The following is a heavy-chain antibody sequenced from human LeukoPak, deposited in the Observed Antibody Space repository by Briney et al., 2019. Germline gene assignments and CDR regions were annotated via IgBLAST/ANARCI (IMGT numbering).Heavy chain of an antibody. CDR2: TYYRSKWYN. D-gene: IGHD3-10*01. J-gene: IGHJ5*02. Sequence: SQTLSLTCAISGDSVSSNSAAWNWIRQSPSRGLEWLGRTYYRSKWYNDYAVSVKSRITINPDTSKNQFALQLNSVTPEDTAVYYCARDPNLWFGEPLGWFDPWGQGTLVTVSS. V-gene: IGHV6-1*01. CDR3: ARDPNLWFGEPLGWFDP. CDR1: GDSVSSNSAA.